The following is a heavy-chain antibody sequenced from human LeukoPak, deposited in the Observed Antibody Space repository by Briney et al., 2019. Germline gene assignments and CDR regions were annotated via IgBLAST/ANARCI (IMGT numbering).Heavy chain of an antibody. J-gene: IGHJ2*01. V-gene: IGHV3-7*02. Sequence: GGSLRLSCAGSGFILSSYSMSWVRQAPGKGLEWVANIKQDGSEKYYVDSVKGRFTISRDNAKNSLYLQMNSLRDEDTAVYYCACRLKQLPGDWYFDLWGRGTLVTVPS. CDR3: ACRLKQLPGDWYFDL. CDR2: IKQDGSEK. D-gene: IGHD6-13*01. CDR1: GFILSSYS.